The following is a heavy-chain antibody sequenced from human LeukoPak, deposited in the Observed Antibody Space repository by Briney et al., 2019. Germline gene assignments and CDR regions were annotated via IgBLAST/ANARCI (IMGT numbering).Heavy chain of an antibody. CDR3: ARAGVAARLTPFDY. CDR2: IIPIFGTA. J-gene: IGHJ4*02. CDR1: GGTFSSYA. Sequence: PSVKVSCKASGGTFSSYAISWVRQAPGQGLEWMGGIIPIFGTANYAQKFQGRVTITADESTSTAYMELSSLRSEDTAVYYCARAGVAARLTPFDYWSQGTLVTASS. D-gene: IGHD6-6*01. V-gene: IGHV1-69*13.